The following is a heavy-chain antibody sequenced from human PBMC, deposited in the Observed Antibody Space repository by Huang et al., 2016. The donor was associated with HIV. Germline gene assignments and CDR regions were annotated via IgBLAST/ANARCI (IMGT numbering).Heavy chain of an antibody. CDR1: GGSISSGGYT. Sequence: QVQLHESGPGLVKPSQTLSLTCTVSGGSISSGGYTYNWIRQPPGKGREWSCYSSYKGDTYYKPSLKSGVSISVNTSKNRFSLKLSSMTAADTAVYYCAREGFYDLWSAFRRAVDAFDTWGQGTKVTVSS. V-gene: IGHV4-30-4*08. J-gene: IGHJ3*02. CDR2: SSYKGDT. CDR3: AREGFYDLWSAFRRAVDAFDT. D-gene: IGHD3-3*01.